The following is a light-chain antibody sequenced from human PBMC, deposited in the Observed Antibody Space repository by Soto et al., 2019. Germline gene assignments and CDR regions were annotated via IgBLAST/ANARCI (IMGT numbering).Light chain of an antibody. J-gene: IGKJ1*01. CDR2: KAS. CDR1: QSISIW. V-gene: IGKV1-5*03. Sequence: DIQMTQSPSTLSASVGDRVTITCRASQSISIWLAWYQQKPGQAPKLLIYKASSLESGVPSRFSGSGSGTEFTLTISSLQPDDFATYYCQQYNNYSWTFGQGTKVEIK. CDR3: QQYNNYSWT.